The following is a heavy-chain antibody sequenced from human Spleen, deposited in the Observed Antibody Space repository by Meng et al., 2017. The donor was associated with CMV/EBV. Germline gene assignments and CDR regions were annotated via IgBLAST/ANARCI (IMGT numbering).Heavy chain of an antibody. CDR3: ARGDTYYDFWSGYSLDY. V-gene: IGHV1-69*05. D-gene: IGHD3-3*01. CDR2: IIPIFGTA. CDR1: GGTFSSYA. Sequence: SVKVSCKASGGTFSSYAISWVRQAPGQGLEWMGGIIPIFGTANYAQKFQGRVTITTDESTSTAYMELSSLRSEDTAVYYWARGDTYYDFWSGYSLDYWGQGTLVTVSS. J-gene: IGHJ4*02.